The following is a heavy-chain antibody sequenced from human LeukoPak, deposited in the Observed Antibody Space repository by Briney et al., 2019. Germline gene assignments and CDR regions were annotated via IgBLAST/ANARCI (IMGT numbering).Heavy chain of an antibody. CDR2: IKEDGSEQ. J-gene: IGHJ4*02. CDR1: GFTFSRHW. CDR3: VRETQSGITDFDY. V-gene: IGHV3-7*01. D-gene: IGHD1-14*01. Sequence: PGGSLRLSCAASGFTFSRHWMTWVRRAPGKGLEWVANIKEDGSEQYYPGSVKGRFTISRDNANNILYLQLNSVRAEDTAVYYCVRETQSGITDFDYWGQGTPVTVSS.